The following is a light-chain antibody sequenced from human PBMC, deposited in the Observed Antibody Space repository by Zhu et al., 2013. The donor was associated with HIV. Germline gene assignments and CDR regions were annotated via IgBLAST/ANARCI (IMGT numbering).Light chain of an antibody. J-gene: IGKJ1*01. CDR1: QGISIY. CDR2: DAF. V-gene: IGKV1-17*01. Sequence: IQMTQSPSSLSASVGDRVTITCQASQGISIYLNWYQQKQGKAPKLLIYDAFNLQSGVPSRFSGSGSGTEFTLTISSLEPEDFATYYCLQYNSYPRTFGLGTKVEIK. CDR3: LQYNSYPRT.